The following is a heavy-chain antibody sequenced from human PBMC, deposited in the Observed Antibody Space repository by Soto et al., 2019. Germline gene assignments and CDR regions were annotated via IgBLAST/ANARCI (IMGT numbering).Heavy chain of an antibody. D-gene: IGHD3-10*02. J-gene: IGHJ1*01. CDR2: IYSGGST. V-gene: IGHV3-53*01. CDR3: ASWMPWGLFFSSRRRHTRCSLGLGIPGEPLFRSRNSC. Sequence: GKGLEWVSVIYSGGSTYYADSVKGRFTISRDNSKNTLYLQMNSLRAEDTAVYYCASWMPWGLFFSSRRRHTRCSLGLGIPGEPLFRSRNSCWG.